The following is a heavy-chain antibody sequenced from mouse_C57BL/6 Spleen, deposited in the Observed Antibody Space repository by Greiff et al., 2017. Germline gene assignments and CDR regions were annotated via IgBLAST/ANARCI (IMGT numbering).Heavy chain of an antibody. CDR2: IYPSDSET. D-gene: IGHD5-1-1*01. CDR1: GYTFTSYW. CDR3: ARTIPGFDY. V-gene: IGHV1-61*01. J-gene: IGHJ2*01. Sequence: VQLQQPGAELVRPGSSVTLSCKASGYTFTSYWMDWVKQRPGQGLEWIGNIYPSDSETHYNQKFKDKATLTVDKSSSTAYMQLSSLTSEDSAVYYCARTIPGFDYWGQGTTLTVSS.